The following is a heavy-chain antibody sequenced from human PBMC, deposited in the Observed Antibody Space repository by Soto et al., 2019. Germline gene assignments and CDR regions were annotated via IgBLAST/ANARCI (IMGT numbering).Heavy chain of an antibody. CDR1: GYTFTSYG. V-gene: IGHV1-18*01. CDR2: ISAYNGNT. CDR3: ARGYCGGDCYLPYYFDY. Sequence: GASVKVSCKASGYTFTSYGISWVRQAPGQGLEWMGWISAYNGNTNYAQKLQGRVTMTTDTSTSTAYMELRSLRSDDTAVYYCARGYCGGDCYLPYYFDYWGQGTLVTVPQ. J-gene: IGHJ4*02. D-gene: IGHD2-21*02.